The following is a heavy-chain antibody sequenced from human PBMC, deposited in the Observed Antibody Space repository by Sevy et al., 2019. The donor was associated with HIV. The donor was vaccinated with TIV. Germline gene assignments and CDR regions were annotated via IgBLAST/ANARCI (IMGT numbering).Heavy chain of an antibody. D-gene: IGHD3-10*01. CDR2: IYHSGST. CDR3: ARDASITMVRGVIKHYYYYGMDV. Sequence: SETLSLTCAVSGYSISSGYYWGWIRQPPGKGLEWIGSIYHSGSTYYNPSLKSRVTISVDTSKNQFSLKLSSVTAADTAGYYCARDASITMVRGVIKHYYYYGMDVWGQGTTVTVSS. J-gene: IGHJ6*02. CDR1: GYSISSGYY. V-gene: IGHV4-38-2*02.